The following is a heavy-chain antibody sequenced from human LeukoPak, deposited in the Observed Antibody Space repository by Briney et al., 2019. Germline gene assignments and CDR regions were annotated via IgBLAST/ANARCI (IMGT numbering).Heavy chain of an antibody. CDR2: ISGSGGST. CDR3: AKADHRCVSSGWYAALGIHYFDY. CDR1: GFAFSSYA. D-gene: IGHD6-19*01. Sequence: GGSLRLSCAASGFAFSSYAMSWVRQAPGKGLEWVSAISGSGGSTYYADSVKGRFTISRDNSKNTLYLQMNSLRAEDTAVYYCAKADHRCVSSGWYAALGIHYFDYWGQGTLVTISS. V-gene: IGHV3-23*01. J-gene: IGHJ4*02.